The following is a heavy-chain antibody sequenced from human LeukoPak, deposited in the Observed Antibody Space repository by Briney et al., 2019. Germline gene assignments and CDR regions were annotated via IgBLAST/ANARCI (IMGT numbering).Heavy chain of an antibody. D-gene: IGHD1-14*01. Sequence: SETLSLTCTVSGGSISNYYWSWIRQPAGKGLEWIGRFYTNGNTNYNPSLKSRVTMSVDTSKNQFSLKLSSVTAADTAVYYCARGYLGVDAFDIWGQGTMVTVSS. CDR1: GGSISNYY. CDR2: FYTNGNT. CDR3: ARGYLGVDAFDI. V-gene: IGHV4-4*07. J-gene: IGHJ3*02.